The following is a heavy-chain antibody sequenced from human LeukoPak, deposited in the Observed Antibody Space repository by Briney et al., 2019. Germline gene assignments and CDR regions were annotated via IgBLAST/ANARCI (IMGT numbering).Heavy chain of an antibody. Sequence: ASVKVSCKASGYTFTTYAMNWVRQAPGQGLEWMGGFDPEDGETIYAQKFQGRVTMTEDTSTDTAYMELSSLRSEDTAVYYCATGRSYFPLLPDIWGQGTMVTVSS. CDR1: GYTFTTYA. CDR2: FDPEDGET. D-gene: IGHD3-10*01. V-gene: IGHV1-24*01. J-gene: IGHJ3*02. CDR3: ATGRSYFPLLPDI.